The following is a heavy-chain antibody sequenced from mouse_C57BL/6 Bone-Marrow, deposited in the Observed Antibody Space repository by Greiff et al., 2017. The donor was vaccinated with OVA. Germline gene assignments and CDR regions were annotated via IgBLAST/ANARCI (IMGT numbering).Heavy chain of an antibody. CDR1: GYTFTSSW. Sequence: VQLQQPGAELVKPGASVKLSCKASGYTFTSSWMPWVKQSPGPGLAWIGMIHPNSGSTNYNEKFKSKATLTVDKSSSTAYMQLSSLTSEDSAVYYCAYGSGFAYWGQGTLVTVSA. V-gene: IGHV1-64*01. CDR2: IHPNSGST. CDR3: AYGSGFAY. J-gene: IGHJ3*01. D-gene: IGHD1-1*01.